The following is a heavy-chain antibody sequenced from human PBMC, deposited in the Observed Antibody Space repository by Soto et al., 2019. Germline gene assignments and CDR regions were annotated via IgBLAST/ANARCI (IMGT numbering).Heavy chain of an antibody. CDR1: GGSISSSSYC. Sequence: ETLSATCTVSGGSISSSSYCWGWIRQPPGKGLEWIGSIYYMGSTYYNPSLKSRVTISVDTSKNQFSLKLSSVTAADTAVYYCASGGIAVAGTVGYYYYYGMDVWGQGTTVTV. V-gene: IGHV4-39*01. J-gene: IGHJ6*02. CDR2: IYYMGST. CDR3: ASGGIAVAGTVGYYYYYGMDV. D-gene: IGHD6-19*01.